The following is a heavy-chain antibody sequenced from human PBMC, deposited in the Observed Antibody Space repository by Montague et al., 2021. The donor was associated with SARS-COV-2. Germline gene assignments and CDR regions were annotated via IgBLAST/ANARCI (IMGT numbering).Heavy chain of an antibody. CDR3: ARAPRSIAAAGTASDY. D-gene: IGHD6-13*01. J-gene: IGHJ4*02. CDR2: IYYSGST. Sequence: TLSLTCTVSGGSISSGGYYWSWIRRHPGKGLEWIGYIYYSGSTYYNPSLKSRVTISVDTSKNQFSLKLSSVTAADTAVYYCARAPRSIAAAGTASDYWGQGTLVTVSS. V-gene: IGHV4-31*03. CDR1: GGSISSGGYY.